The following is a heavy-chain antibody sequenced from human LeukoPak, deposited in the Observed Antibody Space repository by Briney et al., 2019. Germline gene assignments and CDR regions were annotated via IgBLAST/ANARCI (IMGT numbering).Heavy chain of an antibody. J-gene: IGHJ4*02. D-gene: IGHD3-22*01. CDR3: ARRKGSSGYYYGLGY. Sequence: GASVKVSCKASGYTFTGYYVHWVRQAPGQGLEWMGWINPNSGGTDYAQKFQGRVTMTRDTSISTAYMELSRLRSDDTAVYYCARRKGSSGYYYGLGYWGQGTLVTVSS. V-gene: IGHV1-2*02. CDR2: INPNSGGT. CDR1: GYTFTGYY.